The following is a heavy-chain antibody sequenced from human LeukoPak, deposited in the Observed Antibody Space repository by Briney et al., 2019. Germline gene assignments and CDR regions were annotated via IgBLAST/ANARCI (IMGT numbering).Heavy chain of an antibody. Sequence: PGESLRISCKGSGYSFTSYWISWVRQMPGKGLEWMGRIDPSDSYTNYSPSFQGHVTISADKSISTAYLQWSSLKASDTAMYYCARSMAYCYGSGTSHRGYGMDVWGQGTTVTVSS. D-gene: IGHD3-10*01. J-gene: IGHJ6*02. CDR3: ARSMAYCYGSGTSHRGYGMDV. V-gene: IGHV5-10-1*01. CDR2: IDPSDSYT. CDR1: GYSFTSYW.